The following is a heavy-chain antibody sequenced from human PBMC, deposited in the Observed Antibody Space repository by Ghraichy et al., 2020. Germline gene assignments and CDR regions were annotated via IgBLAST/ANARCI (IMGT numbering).Heavy chain of an antibody. V-gene: IGHV3-48*02. D-gene: IGHD4-23*01. CDR1: GFTFSSYS. J-gene: IGHJ6*02. Sequence: GGSLRLSCVGSGFTFSSYSMNWVRQSPGKGLEWVSYITSSSRTTSYADSVKDRFTISRDNAQNSLYLQMNSLRDEDTAVYYCARGSKVVRFFYYDGMDVWGQGTTVTVSS. CDR3: ARGSKVVRFFYYDGMDV. CDR2: ITSSSRTT.